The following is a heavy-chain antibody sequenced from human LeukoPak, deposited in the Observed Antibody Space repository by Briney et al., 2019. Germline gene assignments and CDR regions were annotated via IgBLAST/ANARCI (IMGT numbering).Heavy chain of an antibody. CDR1: A. CDR2: ISGGGGST. J-gene: IGHJ4*02. D-gene: IGHD2-15*01. V-gene: IGHV3-23*01. Sequence: AMTWVRQAPGKGLEWVSAISGGGGSTYYADSVKGRFTISRDNSKNTLYLQMNSLRAEDTAVYYCATSLGYCSGGSCPPSYWGQGSLVTVSS. CDR3: ATSLGYCSGGSCPPSY.